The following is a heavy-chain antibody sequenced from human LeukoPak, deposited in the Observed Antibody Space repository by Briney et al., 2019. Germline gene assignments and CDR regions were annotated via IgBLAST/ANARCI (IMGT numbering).Heavy chain of an antibody. V-gene: IGHV3-9*01. Sequence: PGGSLRLSCAASGFTFDDYAMHWVRQAPGKGLEWVSGISWNSGSIGYADSVKGRFTISRDNAKNSLYLQMNSLRAEDTALYYCAKVREVVVTDDAFDIWGQGTMVTVSS. D-gene: IGHD3-22*01. CDR3: AKVREVVVTDDAFDI. CDR1: GFTFDDYA. J-gene: IGHJ3*02. CDR2: ISWNSGSI.